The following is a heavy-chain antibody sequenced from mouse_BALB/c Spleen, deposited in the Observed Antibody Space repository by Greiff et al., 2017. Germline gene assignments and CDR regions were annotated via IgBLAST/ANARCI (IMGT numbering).Heavy chain of an antibody. Sequence: EVQRVESGGGLVQPGGSRKLSCAASGFTFSSFGMHWVRQAPEKGLEWVAYISSGSSTIYYADTVKGRFTISRDNPKNTLFLQMTSLRSEDTAMYYCARGDYYGSSYYFDYWGQGTTLTVSS. D-gene: IGHD1-1*01. J-gene: IGHJ2*01. V-gene: IGHV5-17*02. CDR3: ARGDYYGSSYYFDY. CDR2: ISSGSSTI. CDR1: GFTFSSFG.